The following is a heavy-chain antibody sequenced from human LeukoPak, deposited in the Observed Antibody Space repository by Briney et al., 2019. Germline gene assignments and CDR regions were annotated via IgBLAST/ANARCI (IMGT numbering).Heavy chain of an antibody. D-gene: IGHD3-10*01. CDR3: ASQYGSGSYFDI. CDR2: ISYDGSNK. CDR1: GFNFSMYW. Sequence: GGSLRLSCAASGFNFSMYWMHWVRQAPGKGLEWVAVISYDGSNKYYADSVKGRFTISRDNSKNTLYLQMNSLRAEDTAVYYCASQYGSGSYFDIWGQGTMVTVSS. J-gene: IGHJ3*02. V-gene: IGHV3-30*03.